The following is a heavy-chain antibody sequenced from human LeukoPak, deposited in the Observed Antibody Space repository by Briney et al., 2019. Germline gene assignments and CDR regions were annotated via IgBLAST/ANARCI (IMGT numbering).Heavy chain of an antibody. Sequence: ASVKVSCKASGYTFTSYAMHWVRQAPGQRLEWMGWINAGNGNTKYSQKFQGRVTITRDTSASTAYMELSSLRSEDTAVYYCARSSSSWYSYYFDYWGQGTLVTVSS. V-gene: IGHV1-3*01. CDR1: GYTFTSYA. CDR2: INAGNGNT. D-gene: IGHD6-13*01. J-gene: IGHJ4*02. CDR3: ARSSSSWYSYYFDY.